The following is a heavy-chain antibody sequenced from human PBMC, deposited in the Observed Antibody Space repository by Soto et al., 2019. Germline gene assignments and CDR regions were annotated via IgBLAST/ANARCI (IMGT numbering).Heavy chain of an antibody. CDR3: AKANGDSTRRYYYGMDV. CDR1: GFTFSSYA. D-gene: IGHD7-27*01. V-gene: IGHV3-23*01. J-gene: IGHJ6*02. Sequence: EMQLLESGGGLVQPGGSLRLSCAASGFTFSSYAMSWVRQPPGKGLEWVSGSSGSGGSTYYADSVKGRFTIYRDNSKNTLYLQMDSLRAEDTAVYYCAKANGDSTRRYYYGMDVWGQGTTVTVSS. CDR2: SSGSGGST.